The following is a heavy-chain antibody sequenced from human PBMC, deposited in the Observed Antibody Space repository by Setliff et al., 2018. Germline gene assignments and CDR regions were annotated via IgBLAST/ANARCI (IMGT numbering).Heavy chain of an antibody. CDR2: TRPDGSYK. V-gene: IGHV3-30*02. D-gene: IGHD2-21*02. J-gene: IGHJ4*02. CDR3: EKAGSEHVVVVTGGYFDY. CDR1: SFPFHHYG. Sequence: LRLSFSSSSFPFHHYGMHWVRQAPGKGLEWVAFTRPDGSYKYYTDSVKGRFTISRDNSRNTFFLQLNSLRADATALYYGEKAGSEHVVVVTGGYFDYWGQVILVTVSS.